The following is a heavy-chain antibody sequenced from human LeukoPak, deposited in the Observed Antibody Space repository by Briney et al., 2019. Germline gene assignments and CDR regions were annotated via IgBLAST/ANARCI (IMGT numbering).Heavy chain of an antibody. V-gene: IGHV3-30-3*01. CDR3: ARDFAPVAVAGDYFDY. J-gene: IGHJ4*02. CDR1: GFTFSSYA. D-gene: IGHD6-19*01. Sequence: GGSLRLSCAASGFTFSSYAMHWVRQAPGKGLEWVAVMSYDGSNKYYADSVKGRFTICRDNSKNTLYLQMNSLRAEDTAVYYCARDFAPVAVAGDYFDYWGQGTLVTVSS. CDR2: MSYDGSNK.